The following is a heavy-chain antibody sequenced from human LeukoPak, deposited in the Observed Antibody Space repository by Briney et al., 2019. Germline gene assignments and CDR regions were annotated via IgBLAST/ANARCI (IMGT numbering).Heavy chain of an antibody. V-gene: IGHV4-59*01. Sequence: SETLSRTCTVSGGSISSYYWSWIRQPPGKGLEWIGYIYYSGSTNYNPSLKSRVTISVDTSKNQFSLKLSSVTAADTAVYYCARVQHWFDPWGQGTLVTVSS. CDR1: GGSISSYY. CDR3: ARVQHWFDP. J-gene: IGHJ5*02. CDR2: IYYSGST.